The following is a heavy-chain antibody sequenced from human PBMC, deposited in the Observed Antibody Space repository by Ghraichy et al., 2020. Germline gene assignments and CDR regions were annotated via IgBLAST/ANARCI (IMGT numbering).Heavy chain of an antibody. CDR3: NTDYVRPYGSYDY. CDR2: IETNPYGGAT. CDR1: GFTFSNAL. D-gene: IGHD3-16*01. J-gene: IGHJ4*02. Sequence: GGSLRLSCAASGFTFSNALMTWVRQAPGKGLEWVGRIETNPYGGATDYAASVKGRFTISTDNSKNTVYLQMNSLTTEDTAVYYCNTDYVRPYGSYDYWGQGTLVTVS. V-gene: IGHV3-15*04.